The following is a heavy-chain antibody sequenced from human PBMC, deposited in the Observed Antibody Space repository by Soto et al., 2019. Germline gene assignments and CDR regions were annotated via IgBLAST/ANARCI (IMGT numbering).Heavy chain of an antibody. J-gene: IGHJ6*02. CDR1: GLSFNIYW. V-gene: IGHV3-74*01. CDR2: INSDGSHT. CDR3: XGGMAGLDV. Sequence: EVQLVESGGGLVQPGGSLRLSCAASGLSFNIYWMHWVRQVPGKGLVWLARINSDGSHTIYVDSVKGRFTISRDNAKSTVFLQMDSLRDEDTGVYXXXGGMAGLDVWGQGTTVTVSS.